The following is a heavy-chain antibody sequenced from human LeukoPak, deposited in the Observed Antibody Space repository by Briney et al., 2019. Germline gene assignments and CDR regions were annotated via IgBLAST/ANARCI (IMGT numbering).Heavy chain of an antibody. CDR2: VYPGDSHS. J-gene: IGHJ4*02. CDR3: ARQYHYDNMDDEY. V-gene: IGHV5-51*01. CDR1: GYRFTNYW. D-gene: IGHD3-22*01. Sequence: GESLKISCKGSGYRFTNYWIGWVRQMPGKGLEWMGIVYPGDSHSRYSPSFQGQVTMSADKSISTAYLQWSSLKASDTAVYYCARQYHYDNMDDEYWGQGTLVTVSS.